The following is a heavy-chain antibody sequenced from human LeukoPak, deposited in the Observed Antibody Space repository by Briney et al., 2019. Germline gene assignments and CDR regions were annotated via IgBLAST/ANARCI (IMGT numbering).Heavy chain of an antibody. Sequence: GASVKVSCKASGYTFTSYVVHWVRQTPGQRLEWMGWISAYNGNTNYAQKLQGRVTMTTDTSASTAYMELSSLRSEDTAVYYCARDLGDVGYYYYGMDVWGQGTTVTVSS. CDR2: ISAYNGNT. CDR3: ARDLGDVGYYYYGMDV. CDR1: GYTFTSYV. V-gene: IGHV1-3*01. D-gene: IGHD3-16*01. J-gene: IGHJ6*02.